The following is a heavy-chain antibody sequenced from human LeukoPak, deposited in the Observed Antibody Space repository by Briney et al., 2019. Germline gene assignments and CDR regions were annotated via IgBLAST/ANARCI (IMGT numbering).Heavy chain of an antibody. CDR2: INHSGST. J-gene: IGHJ4*02. CDR1: GGSFSGYY. Sequence: PSETLSLTCAVYGGSFSGYYWSWIRQPPGKGLEWIGEINHSGSTNYNPSLKSRVTISVDTSKNQFSLKLSSVTAADTAVYYCARQRSLPVLLWFGELLIDYWGQGTLVTVSS. D-gene: IGHD3-10*01. V-gene: IGHV4-34*01. CDR3: ARQRSLPVLLWFGELLIDY.